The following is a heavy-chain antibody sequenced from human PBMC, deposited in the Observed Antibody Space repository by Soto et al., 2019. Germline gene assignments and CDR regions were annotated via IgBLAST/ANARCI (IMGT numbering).Heavy chain of an antibody. Sequence: QVQLQESGPGLVKPSETLSLTCTVSGASISTDYWSWIRQSPGKGLEWIGYIYYGGSINYNPSLKRRVIISVDTSKNQFFLRLSSVTTADTAVYYCARPYYDTTGYGLDPWGQGTLVTVSS. CDR3: ARPYYDTTGYGLDP. J-gene: IGHJ5*02. V-gene: IGHV4-59*01. CDR1: GASISTDY. D-gene: IGHD3-22*01. CDR2: IYYGGSI.